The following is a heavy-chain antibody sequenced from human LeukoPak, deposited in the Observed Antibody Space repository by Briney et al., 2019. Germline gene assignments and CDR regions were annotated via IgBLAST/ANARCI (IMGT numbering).Heavy chain of an antibody. CDR1: GFTFSSYE. J-gene: IGHJ6*04. CDR3: AELGITMIGGV. Sequence: PGGSLRLSCAASGFTFSSYEMNWVRQAPGKGLEWVSYISSSDSATYYADSVKGRFTISRDNAKKSLFLQMNSLRAEDTAVYYCAELGITMIGGVWGKGTTVTISS. CDR2: ISSSDSAT. V-gene: IGHV3-48*03. D-gene: IGHD3-10*02.